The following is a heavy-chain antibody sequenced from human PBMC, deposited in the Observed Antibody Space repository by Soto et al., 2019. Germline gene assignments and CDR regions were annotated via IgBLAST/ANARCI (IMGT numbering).Heavy chain of an antibody. CDR1: GETLCISW. CDR3: ARTLYPGMDV. CDR2: INSDGSST. V-gene: IGHV3-74*01. J-gene: IGHJ6*02. Sequence: LGSAACGETLCISWVDGVRQDPGKGLVWVSRINSDGSSTSYADSVKGRFTISRDNAKNTLYLQMNSLRAEDTAVYYCARTLYPGMDVWGQGTTVTVSS.